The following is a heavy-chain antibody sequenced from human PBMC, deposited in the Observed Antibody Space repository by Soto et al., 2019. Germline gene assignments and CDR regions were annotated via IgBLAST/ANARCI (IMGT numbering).Heavy chain of an antibody. CDR3: TTDPPQSITIFGVVIEGY. CDR2: IKSKTDGGTT. V-gene: IGHV3-15*01. CDR1: GFTFSNAW. D-gene: IGHD3-3*01. J-gene: IGHJ4*02. Sequence: GGSLRLSCAASGFTFSNAWMSWVRQAPGKGLEWVGRIKSKTDGGTTDYAAPVKGRFTISRDDSKNTLYLQMNSLKTEDTAVYYCTTDPPQSITIFGVVIEGYWGQGTLVTVSS.